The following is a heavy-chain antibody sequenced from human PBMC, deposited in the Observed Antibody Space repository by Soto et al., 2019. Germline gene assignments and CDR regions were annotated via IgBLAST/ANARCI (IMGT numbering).Heavy chain of an antibody. V-gene: IGHV1-46*01. J-gene: IGHJ5*02. CDR1: GYTFTSYY. CDR2: INPSAGST. Sequence: ASVKVYCKASGYTFTSYYMHWVRQAPGQGLEWMGIINPSAGSTSDAQKFQGRVTMTRDTSTSTVYMELSSLRSEDTAVYSCARASGSYPRAHPHHWGQGTLVTVSS. CDR3: ARASGSYPRAHPHH. D-gene: IGHD1-26*01.